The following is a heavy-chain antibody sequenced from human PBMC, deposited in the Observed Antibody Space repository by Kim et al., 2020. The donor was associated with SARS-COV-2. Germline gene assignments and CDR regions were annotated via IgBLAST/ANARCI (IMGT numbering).Heavy chain of an antibody. V-gene: IGHV3-74*01. Sequence: LSLTCVASGFTFVDYFMHWVRQAPGKGLVWVSRINSDGSVTNYADSVKGRFTVSRDNAKNTLYLQMNSLRAEDTAVYYCARAYTAPDYWGQGTLVAVSS. D-gene: IGHD5-18*01. J-gene: IGHJ4*02. CDR3: ARAYTAPDY. CDR1: GFTFVDYF. CDR2: INSDGSVT.